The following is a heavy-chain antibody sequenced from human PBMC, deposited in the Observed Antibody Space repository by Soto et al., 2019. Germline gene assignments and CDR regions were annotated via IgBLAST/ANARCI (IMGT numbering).Heavy chain of an antibody. V-gene: IGHV3-9*01. Sequence: EVQLVESGGGLVQPGRSLRLSCAASGFPFQHYAMHWVRRSPGKGLEWVSGFRWNGDDMGYADSVRGRFTISRDNAKNSLYLQMSSLRAEDTAFYYCAQDGGYCSGGNCYFDSWGQGTLVTVSS. CDR3: AQDGGYCSGGNCYFDS. J-gene: IGHJ4*02. CDR2: FRWNGDDM. D-gene: IGHD2-15*01. CDR1: GFPFQHYA.